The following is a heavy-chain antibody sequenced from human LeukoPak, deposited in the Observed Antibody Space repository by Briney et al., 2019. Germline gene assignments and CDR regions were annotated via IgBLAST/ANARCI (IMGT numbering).Heavy chain of an antibody. D-gene: IGHD5-18*01. CDR3: ARDASYTAMVKSIPYYYYGMDV. V-gene: IGHV3-30*03. J-gene: IGHJ6*02. CDR1: GFTFSNFA. Sequence: GGSLRLSCAASGFTFSNFAIHWVRQAPGKGLEWVAVILYDGRNKYYGDSVEGRFTISRDNAKNSLYLQMNSLRAEDTAVYYCARDASYTAMVKSIPYYYYGMDVWGQGTTVTVSS. CDR2: ILYDGRNK.